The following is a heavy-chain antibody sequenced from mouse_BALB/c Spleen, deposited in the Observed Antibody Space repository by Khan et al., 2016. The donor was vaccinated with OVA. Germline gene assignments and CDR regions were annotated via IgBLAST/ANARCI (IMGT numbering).Heavy chain of an antibody. CDR3: ARDEITTALDY. Sequence: VQLQQSGAELVKPGASVKLSCTASGFNIKDTYMHWVKQRPEQGLEWIGRIDPANGNTKYDPKFQGKATITADTSSTTAYLQLSSLTSEDTAVYYCARDEITTALDYWGQGTTLTVSS. D-gene: IGHD2-4*01. V-gene: IGHV14-3*02. J-gene: IGHJ2*01. CDR1: GFNIKDTY. CDR2: IDPANGNT.